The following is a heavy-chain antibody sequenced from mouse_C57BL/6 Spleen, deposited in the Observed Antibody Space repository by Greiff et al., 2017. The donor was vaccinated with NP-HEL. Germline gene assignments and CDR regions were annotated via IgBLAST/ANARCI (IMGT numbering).Heavy chain of an antibody. CDR2: IDPSDSYT. J-gene: IGHJ4*01. Sequence: VQLQQPGAELVMPGASVKLSCKASGYTFTSYWMHWVKQRPGQGLEWIGEIDPSDSYTNYNQKFKGKSTLTVDKSSSTAYMQLSSLTSEDSAVYYCARRGIYYCNHYYAMDYWGQGTSVTVSS. D-gene: IGHD2-1*01. CDR1: GYTFTSYW. CDR3: ARRGIYYCNHYYAMDY. V-gene: IGHV1-69*01.